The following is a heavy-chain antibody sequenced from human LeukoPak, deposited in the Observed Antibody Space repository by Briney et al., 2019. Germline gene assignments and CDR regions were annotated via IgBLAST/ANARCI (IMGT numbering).Heavy chain of an antibody. D-gene: IGHD3-22*01. CDR3: ARDFRDSSGYYRD. CDR2: IIPIFGIA. J-gene: IGHJ4*02. Sequence: VASVKVSCNAAGGTFSSYAISWERQAPGQGLEWMGRIIPIFGIANYAQKFQGRVTITADKSTSTAYLELSSVRSDDTAVYYCARDFRDSSGYYRDWGQGTVVSVSS. V-gene: IGHV1-69*04. CDR1: GGTFSSYA.